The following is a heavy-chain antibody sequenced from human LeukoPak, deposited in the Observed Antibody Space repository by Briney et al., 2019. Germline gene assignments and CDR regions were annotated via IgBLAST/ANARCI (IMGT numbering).Heavy chain of an antibody. J-gene: IGHJ4*02. CDR2: IYYSGST. CDR1: GGSISSGDYY. V-gene: IGHV4-30-4*08. CDR3: AITRRDGYTPGDY. Sequence: PSQTLSLTCTVSGGSISSGDYYWSWIRQPPWEGLEWIGSIYYSGSTYYNPSLNSRVIISVETPKNQFFLKLSSRGDAGAVMYYSAITRRDGYTPGDYVGERNLVTVSS. D-gene: IGHD5-24*01.